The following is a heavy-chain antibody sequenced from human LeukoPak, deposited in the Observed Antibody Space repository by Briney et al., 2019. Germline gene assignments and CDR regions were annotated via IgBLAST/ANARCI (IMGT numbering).Heavy chain of an antibody. CDR1: GFVFSNFG. CDR3: AKDVGFCSGDSCSFFDY. CDR2: TSAGGEDK. J-gene: IGHJ4*02. Sequence: GGSLRLSCAASGFVFSNFGMTWVRQAPGKGLEWVSTTSAGGEDKHYADSVKGRFTISRDNSKNTLYLQMNTPRAEDTALYYCAKDVGFCSGDSCSFFDYWGQGDLVTVSS. D-gene: IGHD2-15*01. V-gene: IGHV3-23*01.